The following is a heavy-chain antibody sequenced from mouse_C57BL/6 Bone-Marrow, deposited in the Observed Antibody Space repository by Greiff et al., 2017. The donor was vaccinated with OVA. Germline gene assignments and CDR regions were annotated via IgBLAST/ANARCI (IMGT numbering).Heavy chain of an antibody. D-gene: IGHD2-3*01. CDR3: ARDPFDGYYFDY. J-gene: IGHJ2*01. CDR1: GFTFSSYA. V-gene: IGHV5-4*01. Sequence: EVKVVESGGGLVKPGGSLKLSCAASGFTFSSYAMSWVRQTPEKRLEWVATISDGGSYTYYPDNVKGRFTISRDNAKNNLYLQMSHLKSEDTAMYYCARDPFDGYYFDYWGQGTTLTVSS. CDR2: ISDGGSYT.